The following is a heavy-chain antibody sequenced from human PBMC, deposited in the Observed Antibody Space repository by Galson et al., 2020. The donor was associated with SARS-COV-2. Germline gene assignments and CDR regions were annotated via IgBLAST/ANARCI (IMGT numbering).Heavy chain of an antibody. CDR3: ARHNPPYDFWSGYYSPFLGSDYYYYMDV. J-gene: IGHJ6*03. D-gene: IGHD3-3*01. Sequence: SETLSLTCAVYGGSFSGYYWSWIRQPPGKGLEWIGEINHSGSTNYNPSLKSRVTISVDTSKNQFSLKLSSVTAADTAVYYCARHNPPYDFWSGYYSPFLGSDYYYYMDVWGKGTTVTVSS. CDR2: INHSGST. V-gene: IGHV4-34*01. CDR1: GGSFSGYY.